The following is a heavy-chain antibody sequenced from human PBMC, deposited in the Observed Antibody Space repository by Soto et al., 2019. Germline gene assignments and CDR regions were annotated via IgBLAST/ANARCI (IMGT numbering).Heavy chain of an antibody. V-gene: IGHV3-48*04. J-gene: IGHJ4*02. D-gene: IGHD3-16*01. CDR1: GFTPSSYS. Sequence: GGSLRLSCAASGFTPSSYSMNWVRQAPGKGLEWVSYVSASGDTAFYADSVKGRFTISRDNAKNSLFLLMNSLRAEDTAVYYCGRGPSRILGGVNLVIWGQETLV. CDR2: VSASGDTA. CDR3: GRGPSRILGGVNLVI.